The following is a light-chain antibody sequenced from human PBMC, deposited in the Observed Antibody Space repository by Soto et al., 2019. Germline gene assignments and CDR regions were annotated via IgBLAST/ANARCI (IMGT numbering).Light chain of an antibody. CDR3: QQYSTYSWT. J-gene: IGKJ1*01. V-gene: IGKV1-5*01. CDR2: DAS. Sequence: DIQMTQSPSTRSASLGDRVTITCRASQSISTWLAWYQQKPGKAPNLLIYDASTSQSGVPSRFSGSGSATEFTLTISSLQAEDVASYYCQQYSTYSWTFGQGTKVDIK. CDR1: QSISTW.